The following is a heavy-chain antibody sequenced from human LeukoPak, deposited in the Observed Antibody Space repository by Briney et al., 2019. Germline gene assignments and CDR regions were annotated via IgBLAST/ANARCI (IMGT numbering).Heavy chain of an antibody. D-gene: IGHD1-14*01. Sequence: GGSLRLSCAASGFTFSSYTMNWVRQAPGKGLEWVSSISSSSSYIYYADSVKGRFTISRANAKNSLYLQMNSLRAGDTAVYYWARVRPRTPSPYYYMDVWGKGTTVTVSS. CDR3: ARVRPRTPSPYYYMDV. J-gene: IGHJ6*03. CDR1: GFTFSSYT. CDR2: ISSSSSYI. V-gene: IGHV3-21*01.